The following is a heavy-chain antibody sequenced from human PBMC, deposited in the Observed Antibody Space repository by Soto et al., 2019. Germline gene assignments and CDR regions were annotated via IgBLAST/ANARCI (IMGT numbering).Heavy chain of an antibody. V-gene: IGHV4-34*01. CDR2: INHSGGT. CDR3: ARGRVDMVRGVIPWFDP. CDR1: DGSFSAYY. J-gene: IGHJ5*02. D-gene: IGHD3-10*01. Sequence: SETLSLTCAVYDGSFSAYYGSWISQPPGKGLEWIGEINHSGGTSYNPSLKSRVTISVDTSKSQFSLKLTSVTAADRAVYYCARGRVDMVRGVIPWFDPWGQGTLVTVSS.